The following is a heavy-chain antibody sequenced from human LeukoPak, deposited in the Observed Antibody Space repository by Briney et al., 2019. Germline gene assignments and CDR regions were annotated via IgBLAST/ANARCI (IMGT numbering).Heavy chain of an antibody. D-gene: IGHD6-13*01. Sequence: ASVKVSCKASGYTFTSYGISWVRQAPGQGLEWMGWISGYNDNTNYAQNLQGRVTMATDTSTSTAYMELRSLRSDDTAVYYCARGRYPHTSSWYGDAFDIWGQGTMVTVSS. CDR3: ARGRYPHTSSWYGDAFDI. CDR1: GYTFTSYG. J-gene: IGHJ3*02. V-gene: IGHV1-18*01. CDR2: ISGYNDNT.